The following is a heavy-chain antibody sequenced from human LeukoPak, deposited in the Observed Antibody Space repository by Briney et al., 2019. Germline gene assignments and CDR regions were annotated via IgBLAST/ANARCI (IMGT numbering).Heavy chain of an antibody. Sequence: PTETLSLTCAVSGGSISSGGYSWSWIRQPPGKGLEWIGYIYHSGSTYYNPSLKSRVTISVDRSKNQFSLKLSSVTAADTAVYYCASVSGSYPYYFDYWGQGTLVTVSS. CDR1: GGSISSGGYS. J-gene: IGHJ4*02. V-gene: IGHV4-30-2*02. CDR3: ASVSGSYPYYFDY. D-gene: IGHD1-26*01. CDR2: IYHSGST.